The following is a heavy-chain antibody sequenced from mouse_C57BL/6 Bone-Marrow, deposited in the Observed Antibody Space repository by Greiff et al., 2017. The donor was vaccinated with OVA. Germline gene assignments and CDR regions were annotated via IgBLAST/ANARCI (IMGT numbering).Heavy chain of an antibody. J-gene: IGHJ1*03. CDR1: GYTFTSYG. V-gene: IGHV1-81*01. D-gene: IGHD2-3*01. CDR3: ARWDGYPVWYFDV. CDR2: IYPRSGNT. Sequence: VQLQQSGAELARPGASVKLSCKASGYTFTSYGISWVKQRTGQGLEWIGEIYPRSGNTYYNEKFKGKATLTADKSSSTAYMELRSLTSEDSAVYFGARWDGYPVWYFDVWGTGTTVTVSS.